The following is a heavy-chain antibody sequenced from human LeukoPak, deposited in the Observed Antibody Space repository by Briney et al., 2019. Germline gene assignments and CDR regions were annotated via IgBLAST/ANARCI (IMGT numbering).Heavy chain of an antibody. CDR3: ARGPPFAS. D-gene: IGHD3-16*01. CDR2: IYYTGST. CDR1: GASITSDDFD. Sequence: SQTLSLTCTVSGASITSDDFDWDWIRQHPGKGREWIGYIYYTGSTYYNSSLKSRVTISIDTSKNQSSLNLSSVTAADTAVYYCARGPPFASWGQGTLVTVSS. V-gene: IGHV4-31*03. J-gene: IGHJ1*01.